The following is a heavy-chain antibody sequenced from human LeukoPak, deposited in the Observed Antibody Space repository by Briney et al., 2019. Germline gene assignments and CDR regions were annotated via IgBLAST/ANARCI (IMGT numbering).Heavy chain of an antibody. CDR2: ISGSSTHT. CDR3: AKRPRRDSSGWYFDY. CDR1: GFTFSDYY. J-gene: IGHJ4*02. Sequence: PGGSLRLSCAASGFTFSDYYMSWIRQAPGKGLEWVSYISGSSTHTNYADSVKGRFTISRDNAKNTLYLQMNSLRAEDTAVYYCAKRPRRDSSGWYFDYWGQGTLVTVSS. D-gene: IGHD6-19*01. V-gene: IGHV3-11*03.